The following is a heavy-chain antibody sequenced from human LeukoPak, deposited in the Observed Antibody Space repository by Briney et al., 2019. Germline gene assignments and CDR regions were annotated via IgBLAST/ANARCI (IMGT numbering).Heavy chain of an antibody. Sequence: GGSLRLSCAASGFTFNNYGIHWVRQAPGKGLEWVTFIQYDGYNKYYADSVKGRFTISRDNSKNTLYLQMNGLRAEDTAVYYCAREVQLALGYFDYWGQGTLVTVSS. CDR1: GFTFNNYG. D-gene: IGHD6-13*01. V-gene: IGHV3-30*02. CDR3: AREVQLALGYFDY. J-gene: IGHJ4*02. CDR2: IQYDGYNK.